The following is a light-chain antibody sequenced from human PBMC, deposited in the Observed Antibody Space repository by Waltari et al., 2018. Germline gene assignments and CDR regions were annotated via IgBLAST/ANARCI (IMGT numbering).Light chain of an antibody. CDR3: QQYSSYPLT. V-gene: IGKV1-16*02. Sequence: DIHMTQSPSSLSAFVGDRVTITFRASQAISNHLAWIQQKPGKATKSLIDGSSTFQSGDAAKFSGSGSGTDFTLTISGLQPEDVATYYCQQYSSYPLTFGGGTKVAIK. CDR2: GSS. CDR1: QAISNH. J-gene: IGKJ4*01.